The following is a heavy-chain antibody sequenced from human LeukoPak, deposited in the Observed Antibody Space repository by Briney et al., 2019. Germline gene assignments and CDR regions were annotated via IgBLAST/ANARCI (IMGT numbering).Heavy chain of an antibody. CDR3: ARDLEYSYAPI. D-gene: IGHD5-18*01. Sequence: GGSLRLSCAASRFTFSSYSMNWVRQAPGKGLEWVSSISSSSSYIYYADSVKGRFTISRDNAKNSLYLQMNSLRAEDTAVYYCARDLEYSYAPIWGQGTLVTVSS. CDR2: ISSSSSYI. V-gene: IGHV3-21*01. CDR1: RFTFSSYS. J-gene: IGHJ4*02.